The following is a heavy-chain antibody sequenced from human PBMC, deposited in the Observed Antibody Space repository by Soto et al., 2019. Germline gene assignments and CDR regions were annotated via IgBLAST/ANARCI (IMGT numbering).Heavy chain of an antibody. CDR3: AMESGSYYHYFDY. D-gene: IGHD1-26*01. Sequence: SVKVSCKASGFTFTSSAVQWVRQARGQRLEWIGWIVVGSGNTNYAQKFQERVTITRDMSTSTAYMELSSLRSEDTAVYYCAMESGSYYHYFDYWGQGTLVTVSS. CDR1: GFTFTSSA. V-gene: IGHV1-58*01. J-gene: IGHJ4*02. CDR2: IVVGSGNT.